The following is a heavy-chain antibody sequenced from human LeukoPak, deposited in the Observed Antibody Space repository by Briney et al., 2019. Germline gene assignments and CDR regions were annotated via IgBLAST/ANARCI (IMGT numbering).Heavy chain of an antibody. D-gene: IGHD3-10*01. Sequence: ASVKVSCKASGGTFSSYAISWVRQAPGQGLEWMGWINPNSGGTNYAQKFQGRVTMTRDTSISTAYMELSRLRSDDTAVYYCPRNYMGTLYYYYYMDVWGKGTTVTVSS. V-gene: IGHV1-2*02. CDR3: PRNYMGTLYYYYYMDV. J-gene: IGHJ6*03. CDR1: GGTFSSYA. CDR2: INPNSGGT.